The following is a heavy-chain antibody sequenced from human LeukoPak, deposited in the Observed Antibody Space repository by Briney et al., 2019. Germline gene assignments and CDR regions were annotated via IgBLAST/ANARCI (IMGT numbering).Heavy chain of an antibody. CDR2: IKQDGSEK. D-gene: IGHD3-9*01. Sequence: GGSLRLSCAASGFTFSSYWMTWVRQAPGKGLEWVANIKQDGSEKYYVDSVKGRFTISRDNAKNSLYLQMNSLRAEDTAVYYCARDKLRYFDWPVDYWGQGTLVTVSS. V-gene: IGHV3-7*01. CDR1: GFTFSSYW. CDR3: ARDKLRYFDWPVDY. J-gene: IGHJ4*02.